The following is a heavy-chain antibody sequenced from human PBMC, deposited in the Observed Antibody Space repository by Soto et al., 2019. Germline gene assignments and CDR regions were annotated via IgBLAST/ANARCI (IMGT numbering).Heavy chain of an antibody. D-gene: IGHD2-15*01. V-gene: IGHV4-61*05. J-gene: IGHJ4*02. Sequence: SETLSLTCTVSGGSISSSSYYWSWIRQPPGKGLEWIGTNYNPSLKSRVTISVDTSKNQFSLKLISVTAADTAVYYCARHPPGYCSGGSCYSPYYFDYWGQGTLVTVSS. CDR1: GGSISSSSYY. CDR2: T. CDR3: ARHPPGYCSGGSCYSPYYFDY.